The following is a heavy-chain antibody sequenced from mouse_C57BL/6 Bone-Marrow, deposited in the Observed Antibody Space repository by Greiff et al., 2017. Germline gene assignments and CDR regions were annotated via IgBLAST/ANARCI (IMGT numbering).Heavy chain of an antibody. CDR1: GYTFTSYG. D-gene: IGHD1-1*01. J-gene: IGHJ4*01. Sequence: VKLVESGAELARPGASVKLSCKASGYTFTSYGISWVKQRTGQGLEWIGEIYPRSGNTYYNEKFKGKATLTADKSSSTAYMELRSLTSEDSAVYFCARDYYGSSYGDYYAMDYWGQGTSVTVSS. V-gene: IGHV1-81*01. CDR2: IYPRSGNT. CDR3: ARDYYGSSYGDYYAMDY.